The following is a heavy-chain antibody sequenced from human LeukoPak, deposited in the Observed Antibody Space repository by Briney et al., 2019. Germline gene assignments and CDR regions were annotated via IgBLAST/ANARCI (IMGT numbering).Heavy chain of an antibody. Sequence: SETLSLTCAVYGGSFSGYYWSWIRQPPRKGLEWIGEINHSGSTNYNPSLNRRVTISVDTSKNQLSLKLSSVSAADTAVYYCARGGGILTGYYGYWGQGTLVTVSS. CDR2: INHSGST. D-gene: IGHD3-9*01. J-gene: IGHJ4*02. CDR3: ARGGGILTGYYGY. V-gene: IGHV4-34*01. CDR1: GGSFSGYY.